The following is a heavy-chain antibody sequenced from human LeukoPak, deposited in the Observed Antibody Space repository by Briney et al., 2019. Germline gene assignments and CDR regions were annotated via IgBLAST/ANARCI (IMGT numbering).Heavy chain of an antibody. V-gene: IGHV3-74*01. CDR2: ININGSST. D-gene: IGHD2-15*01. CDR3: ARDRYCSGNGCQDLGY. J-gene: IGHJ4*02. CDR1: GFTFSRYW. Sequence: GGSLRLSCAASGFTFSRYWMHWVRQAPGKGLVWVSRININGSSTIYADSVKGRFTISRDNAKNTLYLQMNNLRADDTAVYYCARDRYCSGNGCQDLGYWGQGALVTVSS.